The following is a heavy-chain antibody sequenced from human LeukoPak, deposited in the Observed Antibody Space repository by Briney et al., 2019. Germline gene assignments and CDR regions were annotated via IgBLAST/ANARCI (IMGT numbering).Heavy chain of an antibody. D-gene: IGHD5-12*01. V-gene: IGHV3-21*01. J-gene: IGHJ4*02. CDR3: ARVRLRKDIVATDYFDY. Sequence: PGGALRLSCAASGFTFSSYSMNWGRQAPGEGLEWVSSISSRSSYIYYADSVKGRFTISRDNAKNSLYLQMNSLRAEDTAVYYCARVRLRKDIVATDYFDYWGQGTLVTVSS. CDR2: ISSRSSYI. CDR1: GFTFSSYS.